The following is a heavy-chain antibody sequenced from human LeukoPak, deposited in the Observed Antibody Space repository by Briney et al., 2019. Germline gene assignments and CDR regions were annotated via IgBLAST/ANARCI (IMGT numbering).Heavy chain of an antibody. V-gene: IGHV5-51*01. J-gene: IGHJ4*02. Sequence: GESLKISCEASGYTFTHQWIGWVRQMPGKGLEWMGIIYPGDSDTRYSPSFQGQVTISADKSISTAYLQWSSLKASDTAMYYCARRPYDYYDSSGYSLDYWGQGTLVTVSS. D-gene: IGHD3-22*01. CDR1: GYTFTHQW. CDR2: IYPGDSDT. CDR3: ARRPYDYYDSSGYSLDY.